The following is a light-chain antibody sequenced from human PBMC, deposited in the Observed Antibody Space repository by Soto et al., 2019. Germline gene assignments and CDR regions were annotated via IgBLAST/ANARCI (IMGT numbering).Light chain of an antibody. J-gene: IGKJ4*01. V-gene: IGKV1-5*03. CDR3: QQYKSYPLT. Sequence: DIQMTQSPSTLSASVGDRVTITCRASQSTSSWLAWYQQKPGKAPNLLIYKASTLESGVPSRFSGSGSGTEFTLTISSVQPDDFATYYCQQYKSYPLTFGGGTKVDIK. CDR2: KAS. CDR1: QSTSSW.